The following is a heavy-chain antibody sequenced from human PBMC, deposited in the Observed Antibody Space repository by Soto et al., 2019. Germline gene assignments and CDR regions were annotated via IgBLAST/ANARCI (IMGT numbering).Heavy chain of an antibody. Sequence: PSETLSLTCTVSGGSMSSTTYYWGWIRQPPGKGLEWIACISYNGNTYYNPSLQSRVTISVDTSKNQFSLKLTSVTAADTAVYYCARAAGSRTTGTSGPWAPYNWFDPWGQGTLVTVSS. V-gene: IGHV4-39*01. D-gene: IGHD1-7*01. CDR3: ARAAGSRTTGTSGPWAPYNWFDP. CDR2: ISYNGNT. CDR1: GGSMSSTTYY. J-gene: IGHJ5*02.